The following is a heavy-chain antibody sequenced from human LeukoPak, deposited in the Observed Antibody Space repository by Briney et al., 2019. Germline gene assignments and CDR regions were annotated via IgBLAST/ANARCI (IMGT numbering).Heavy chain of an antibody. CDR2: ISYDGRNK. Sequence: GGSLRLSCAGSGFTFNSYGMHWVRQAPGKGLEWVAVISYDGRNKFYADSVKGRFTISRDNAKNSLYLQMNSLRAEDTAVYYCAREATEEAFDIWGQGTMVTVSS. J-gene: IGHJ3*02. V-gene: IGHV3-30*03. CDR3: AREATEEAFDI. D-gene: IGHD1-26*01. CDR1: GFTFNSYG.